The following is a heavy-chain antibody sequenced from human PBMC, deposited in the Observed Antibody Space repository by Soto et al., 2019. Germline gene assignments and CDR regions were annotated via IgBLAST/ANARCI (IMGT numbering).Heavy chain of an antibody. D-gene: IGHD1-1*01. CDR2: VYPGDSDT. Sequence: EXLKISCRGSGYXCSSYWVGWVHHKPGKGLEWMGIVYPGDSDTRYSPYFQGQVIISADKSIRTSYLQWSSLKASETAIYYCARVDWNDGYYYHGTYVWGQGTTGTVSS. J-gene: IGHJ6*02. CDR1: GYXCSSYW. V-gene: IGHV5-51*07. CDR3: ARVDWNDGYYYHGTYV.